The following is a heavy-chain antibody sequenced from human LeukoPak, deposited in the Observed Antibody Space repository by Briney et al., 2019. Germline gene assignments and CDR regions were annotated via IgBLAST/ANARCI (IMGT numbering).Heavy chain of an antibody. V-gene: IGHV1-46*01. CDR3: AREIGPIQLHLWGSAFDY. Sequence: GASVKVSCKASGYTFTSYYMHWVRQAPGQGLEWMGIINPSGGSRSYAQKFQGRLTVTRDTSTSTVYMELSSLRSEDTAVYYCAREIGPIQLHLWGSAFDYWGQGTLVTVSS. CDR2: INPSGGSR. D-gene: IGHD5-18*01. J-gene: IGHJ4*02. CDR1: GYTFTSYY.